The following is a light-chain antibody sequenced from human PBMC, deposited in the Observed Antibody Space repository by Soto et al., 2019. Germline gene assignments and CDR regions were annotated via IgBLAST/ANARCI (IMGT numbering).Light chain of an antibody. CDR2: EVS. Sequence: PASMSCKTSQSPLHSDGKTYLYWYLQRPGQPPHLPIYEVSNRLYEVPDRFSGSGSGKDFTLKISRVEAEDVAVSYCQQYYNSITFGQGTRLE. CDR1: QSPLHSDGKTY. J-gene: IGKJ5*01. V-gene: IGKV2D-29*01. CDR3: QQYYNSIT.